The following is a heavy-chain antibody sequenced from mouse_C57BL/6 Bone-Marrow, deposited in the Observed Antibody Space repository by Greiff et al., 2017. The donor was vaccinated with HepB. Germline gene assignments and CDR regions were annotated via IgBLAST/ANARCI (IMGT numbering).Heavy chain of an antibody. CDR2: IDPEDGET. D-gene: IGHD3-2*02. V-gene: IGHV14-2*01. CDR1: GFNIKDYY. Sequence: EVKVEESGAELVKPGASVKLSCTASGFNIKDYYMHWVKQRTEQGLEWIGRIDPEDGETKYAPKFQGKATITADTSSNTAYLQLSSLTSEDTAVYYCARSGGGSCWFAYWGQGTLVTVSA. CDR3: ARSGGGSCWFAY. J-gene: IGHJ3*01.